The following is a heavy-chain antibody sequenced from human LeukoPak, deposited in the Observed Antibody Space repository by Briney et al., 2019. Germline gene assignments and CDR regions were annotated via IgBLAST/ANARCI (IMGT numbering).Heavy chain of an antibody. CDR1: GGSISSGGYY. Sequence: PSETLSLTCTVSGGSISSGGYYWSWIRQPPGKGLEWIGYIYHSGSTYYNPSLKSRVTISVDRSKNQFSLKLSSVTAADTAVYYCARDGKLTPGCWGQGTLVTVSS. D-gene: IGHD1-1*01. V-gene: IGHV4-30-2*01. CDR2: IYHSGST. CDR3: ARDGKLTPGC. J-gene: IGHJ4*02.